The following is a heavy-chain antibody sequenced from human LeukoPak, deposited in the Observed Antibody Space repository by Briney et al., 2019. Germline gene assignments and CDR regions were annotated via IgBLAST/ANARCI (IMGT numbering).Heavy chain of an antibody. V-gene: IGHV5-51*01. Sequence: GGSLKISCQGSGCRFTSYWIGWVRQVPGKGLEWMGIIYPGDSDTRYSPSFQGQVTISADKSISTAYLQWSSLKASDTAMYYCARRAYYYDSSGYFDAFDIWGQGTMVTVSS. J-gene: IGHJ3*02. CDR3: ARRAYYYDSSGYFDAFDI. CDR1: GCRFTSYW. CDR2: IYPGDSDT. D-gene: IGHD3-22*01.